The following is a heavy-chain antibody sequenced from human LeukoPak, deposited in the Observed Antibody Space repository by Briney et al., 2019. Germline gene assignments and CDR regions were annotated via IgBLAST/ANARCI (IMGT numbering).Heavy chain of an antibody. CDR3: AKDLGRYRNNYFDY. J-gene: IGHJ4*02. D-gene: IGHD1-26*01. CDR2: ISGSGGGT. CDR1: GFTFSRYA. Sequence: GGSLRLSCAASGFTFSRYAMSWVRQAPEKGLEWVATISGSGGGTYYADSVKGRFTISRDDSKNTLYLQMNSLRAEDTAVYYCAKDLGRYRNNYFDYWGQGTLVTVPS. V-gene: IGHV3-23*01.